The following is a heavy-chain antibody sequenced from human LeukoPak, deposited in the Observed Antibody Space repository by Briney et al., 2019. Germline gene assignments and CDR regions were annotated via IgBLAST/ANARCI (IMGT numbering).Heavy chain of an antibody. D-gene: IGHD1-26*01. CDR3: ARLAAISGSDYPDD. J-gene: IGHJ4*02. V-gene: IGHV4-59*08. CDR2: IFYSGNT. CDR1: GVSISSCY. Sequence: SETLSLTCTVSGVSISSCYWSWIGQPPGRGLEWVGYIFYSGNTIYNPSLRSRVTISADTSKNHFSLRLRSVTAADTAVYYCARLAAISGSDYPDDWGQGTLVTASS.